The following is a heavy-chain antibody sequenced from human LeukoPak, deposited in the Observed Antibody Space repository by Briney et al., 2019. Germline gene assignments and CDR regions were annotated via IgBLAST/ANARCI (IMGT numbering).Heavy chain of an antibody. V-gene: IGHV3-23*01. CDR2: ISGSGGST. CDR1: GFTFSDYY. J-gene: IGHJ3*02. CDR3: ARCTYDFWSKDAFDI. Sequence: GGSLRLSCAASGFTFSDYYMSWIRQAPGKGLEWVSAISGSGGSTYYADSVKGRFTISRDNSKNTLYLQMNSLRAEDTAVYYCARCTYDFWSKDAFDIWGQGTMVTVSS. D-gene: IGHD3-3*01.